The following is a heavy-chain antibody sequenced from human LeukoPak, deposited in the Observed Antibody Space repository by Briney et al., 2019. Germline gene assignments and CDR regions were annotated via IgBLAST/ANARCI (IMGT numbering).Heavy chain of an antibody. J-gene: IGHJ3*02. CDR2: IYPGDSGT. CDR1: GYSFTSYW. D-gene: IGHD2-15*01. Sequence: GESLKISCKGSGYSFTSYWIGWVRQMPGKGLEWMGIIYPGDSGTRYSPSFQGQVTISADKSISTAYLQWSSLKASDTAMYYCARRSGICSGGSCYSGFVDAFDIWGQGTMVTVSS. CDR3: ARRSGICSGGSCYSGFVDAFDI. V-gene: IGHV5-51*01.